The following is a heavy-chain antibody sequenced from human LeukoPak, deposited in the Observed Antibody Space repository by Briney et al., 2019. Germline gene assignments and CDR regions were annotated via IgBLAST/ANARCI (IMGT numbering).Heavy chain of an antibody. D-gene: IGHD1-26*01. CDR3: ARGGGSYSDY. CDR2: INHSGST. V-gene: IGHV4-34*01. CDR1: GFSFSGYY. J-gene: IGHJ4*02. Sequence: PLETLSLTCAVYGFSFSGYYWSWIRQPPGKGLEWIGEINHSGSTNYNPSLKSRVTISVDTSKNQFSLKLSSVTAADTAVYYCARGGGSYSDYWGQGTLVTVSS.